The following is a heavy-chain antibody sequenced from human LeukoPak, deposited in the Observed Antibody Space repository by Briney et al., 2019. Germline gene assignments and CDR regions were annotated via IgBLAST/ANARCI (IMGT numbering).Heavy chain of an antibody. CDR2: IFTSGIA. V-gene: IGHV4-4*07. CDR1: GGSIGIYY. J-gene: IGHJ3*02. CDR3: ARHNYDDYVFDI. D-gene: IGHD4-17*01. Sequence: PSETLSLTCTVSGGSIGIYYWSWIRQPAGKGLEWIGRIFTSGIANYNPSLKSRVTMSVDTSKQFSLSLSSVTAADTAVYYCARHNYDDYVFDIWGQGTKVTVSS.